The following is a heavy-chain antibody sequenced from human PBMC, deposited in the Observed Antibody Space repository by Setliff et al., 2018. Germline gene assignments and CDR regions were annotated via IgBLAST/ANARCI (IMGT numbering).Heavy chain of an antibody. J-gene: IGHJ3*02. D-gene: IGHD2-2*01. CDR2: IKSKTDGGSI. CDR3: TTDRAGCYGTTCFNAFEI. CDR1: GFTFSYAW. V-gene: IGHV3-15*07. Sequence: GGSLRLSCAVSGFTFSYAWMHWVRQAPGKGLEWVGRIKSKTDGGSIYYAAPVKDRFTISRDDSKATLYLYMDSLKTEDTAVYYCTTDRAGCYGTTCFNAFEIWGHGTMVTVSS.